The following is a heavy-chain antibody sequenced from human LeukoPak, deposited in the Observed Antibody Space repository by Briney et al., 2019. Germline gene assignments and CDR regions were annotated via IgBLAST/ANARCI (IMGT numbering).Heavy chain of an antibody. V-gene: IGHV1-18*01. Sequence: GASVKVSRKGSGYTFTSYGISGVRQARGQGVEWMGGISAYNGNTNYAQKLQGRGTMTTYTSPSTAYMELTSLRSDDPAVYYCAREVDTAMGEIDYWGQGTLVTVSS. J-gene: IGHJ4*02. CDR1: GYTFTSYG. CDR2: ISAYNGNT. D-gene: IGHD5-18*01. CDR3: AREVDTAMGEIDY.